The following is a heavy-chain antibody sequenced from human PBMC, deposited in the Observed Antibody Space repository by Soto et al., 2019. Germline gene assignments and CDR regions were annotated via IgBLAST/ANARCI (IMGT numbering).Heavy chain of an antibody. D-gene: IGHD1-26*01. CDR1: GGSISSGGHY. CDR2: IHYTGNG. CDR3: ARQIYYERSLVDWFDL. J-gene: IGHJ5*02. Sequence: PSDTLSLTCTVSGGSISSGGHYWGWIRQSPEKGLEWIGSIHYTGNGYYNPSLKSRVTISVDTSNNQLSLTLSSVTAVDTSVYYCARQIYYERSLVDWFDLWGHGTLVTVSS. V-gene: IGHV4-39*01.